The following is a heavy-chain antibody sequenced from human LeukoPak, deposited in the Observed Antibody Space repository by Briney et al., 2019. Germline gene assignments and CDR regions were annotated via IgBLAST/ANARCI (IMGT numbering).Heavy chain of an antibody. D-gene: IGHD5-12*01. CDR1: GFTFSLYG. V-gene: IGHV3-23*01. CDR3: AKDGAWLRFDD. CDR2: IGGSAGKT. Sequence: GGSLRLSCAASGFTFSLYGMSWVRQTPGKGLEWVSSIGGSAGKTYYADSVKGRFTISRDDSKNTLYLQMNNLRAEDTAVYYCAKDGAWLRFDDWGQGIFVTVSS. J-gene: IGHJ4*02.